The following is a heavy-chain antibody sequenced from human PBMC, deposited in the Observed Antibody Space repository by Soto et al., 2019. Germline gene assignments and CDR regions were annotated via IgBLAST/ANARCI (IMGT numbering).Heavy chain of an antibody. J-gene: IGHJ6*02. CDR2: IYYSGST. CDR3: ARDSVLRLGELLPPGGMDV. CDR1: GGSISSGGYY. Sequence: SETLSLTCTVSGGSISSGGYYWSWIRQHPGKGLEWIGYIYYSGSTYYNPSLKSRVTISVDTSKNQFSLKLSSVTAADTAVYYCARDSVLRLGELLPPGGMDVWGQGTTVTVSS. V-gene: IGHV4-31*02. D-gene: IGHD3-16*01.